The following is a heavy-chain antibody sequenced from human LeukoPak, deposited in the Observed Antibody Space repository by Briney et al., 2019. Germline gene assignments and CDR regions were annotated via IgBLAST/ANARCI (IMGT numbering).Heavy chain of an antibody. Sequence: SETLSLTCTVSGGSISSSSYYWGWLRQPPGKGLEWIGSIYYSGSTYYNPPLKSRVTISVDTSKNQFSLKLSSVTAADTAVYYCARGDGYGSGSYYSPYYFDYWGQGTLVTVSS. D-gene: IGHD3-10*01. J-gene: IGHJ4*02. CDR1: GGSISSSSYY. CDR2: IYYSGST. V-gene: IGHV4-39*07. CDR3: ARGDGYGSGSYYSPYYFDY.